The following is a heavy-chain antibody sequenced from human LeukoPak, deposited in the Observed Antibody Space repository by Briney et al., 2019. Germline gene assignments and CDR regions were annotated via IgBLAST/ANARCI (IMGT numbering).Heavy chain of an antibody. V-gene: IGHV1-69*05. CDR3: ARVGGAARSYFDY. CDR1: GGTFSSYA. J-gene: IGHJ4*02. D-gene: IGHD6-6*01. Sequence: SVKVSCKASGGTFSSYAISRVRQAPGQGLEWMGGIIPIFGTANYAQKFQGRVTITTDESTSTAYMELSSLRSEDTAVYYCARVGGAARSYFDYWGQGTLVTVSS. CDR2: IIPIFGTA.